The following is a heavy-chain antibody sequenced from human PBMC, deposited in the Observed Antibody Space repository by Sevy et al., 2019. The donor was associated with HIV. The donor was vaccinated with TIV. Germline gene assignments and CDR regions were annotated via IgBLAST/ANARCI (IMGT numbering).Heavy chain of an antibody. CDR3: TTDRRGSYSGNGTYYYYGMDV. CDR2: IKSKTDGGTT. V-gene: IGHV3-15*01. CDR1: GFTFSNAW. Sequence: GGSLRLSCAASGFTFSNAWMSWVRQAPGKGLEWVGRIKSKTDGGTTDYAAPVKGRFTISRDDSKNTLYLQMNSLKNEDTAVYYCTTDRRGSYSGNGTYYYYGMDVWGQGTTVTVSS. D-gene: IGHD1-26*01. J-gene: IGHJ6*02.